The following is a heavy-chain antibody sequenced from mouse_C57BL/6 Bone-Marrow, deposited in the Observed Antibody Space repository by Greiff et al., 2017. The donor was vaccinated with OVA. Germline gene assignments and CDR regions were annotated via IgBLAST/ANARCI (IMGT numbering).Heavy chain of an antibody. D-gene: IGHD2-5*01. Sequence: QVQLQQPRAELVKPGASVKVSCKASGYTFTSYWMHWVKQRPGQGLEWIGRIHPSDSDTNYNQKFKGKATLSVDKSSSTAYMQLSSLTSEDSAVYYCAINSNYVGWFAYWGQGTLVTVSA. CDR2: IHPSDSDT. V-gene: IGHV1-74*01. CDR3: AINSNYVGWFAY. CDR1: GYTFTSYW. J-gene: IGHJ3*01.